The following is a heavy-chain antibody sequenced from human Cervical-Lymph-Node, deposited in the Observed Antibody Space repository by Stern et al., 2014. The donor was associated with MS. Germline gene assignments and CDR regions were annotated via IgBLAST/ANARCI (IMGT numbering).Heavy chain of an antibody. CDR3: VRDVYQPSLYSYNMDV. D-gene: IGHD6-13*01. Sequence: QVQLQESGPGLVKPSQTLSLTCTVSGGSISRGDYYWSWIRQSPGKGLEWIGYIYNTGITYYSPSLKGRVTMSIATSANQFSLSLGFVTAADTAVYYCVRDVYQPSLYSYNMDVWGQGTTVTVSS. J-gene: IGHJ6*02. V-gene: IGHV4-30-4*08. CDR2: IYNTGIT. CDR1: GGSISRGDYY.